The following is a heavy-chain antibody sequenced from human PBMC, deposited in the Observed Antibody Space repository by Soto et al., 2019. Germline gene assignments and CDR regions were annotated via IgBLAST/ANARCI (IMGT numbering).Heavy chain of an antibody. Sequence: SETLSLTCTVSGGSIRSYYWSWIRQPPGKGLEWIGYIYYSGSTNYNPSLKSRVTISVDTSKNQFSLKLSSVTAADTAVYYCASYYILPGYHGRVDYWGQGTLVTVSA. CDR3: ASYYILPGYHGRVDY. J-gene: IGHJ4*02. CDR2: IYYSGST. CDR1: GGSIRSYY. V-gene: IGHV4-59*01. D-gene: IGHD3-9*01.